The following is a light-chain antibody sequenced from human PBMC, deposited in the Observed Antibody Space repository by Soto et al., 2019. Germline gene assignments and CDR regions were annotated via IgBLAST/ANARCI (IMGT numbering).Light chain of an antibody. CDR2: GVS. J-gene: IGLJ2*01. V-gene: IGLV2-14*01. Sequence: QSALTQPASVSASPGQSITISCTGASNDVGGSDYVSWYQQHPGKAPKLIIYGVSNRPSGASDRFSGSKSGNTASLTISGRQAEDEADYYCSSYTSSSTLLFGGGTKLTVL. CDR3: SSYTSSSTLL. CDR1: SNDVGGSDY.